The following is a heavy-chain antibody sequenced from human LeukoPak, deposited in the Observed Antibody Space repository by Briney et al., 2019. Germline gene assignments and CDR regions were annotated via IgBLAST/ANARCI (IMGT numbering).Heavy chain of an antibody. Sequence: GGSLRLSCAASGFTFSSYGMHWVRQAPGKGLEWVAFIRHDGSNKYYADSVKGRFTISRDNSKNTLYLQMNSLRAEDTAVYYCAKDRQGPFDIWGQGTMVTVSS. J-gene: IGHJ3*02. CDR2: IRHDGSNK. CDR1: GFTFSSYG. V-gene: IGHV3-30*02. CDR3: AKDRQGPFDI. D-gene: IGHD6-6*01.